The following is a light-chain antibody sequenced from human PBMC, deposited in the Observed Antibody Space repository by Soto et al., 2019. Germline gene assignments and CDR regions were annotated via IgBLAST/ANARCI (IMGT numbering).Light chain of an antibody. J-gene: IGLJ2*01. CDR1: SSDFGGYKY. V-gene: IGLV2-8*01. Sequence: QSALTQPPSASGSPGQSVTISCTGTSSDFGGYKYVSWYQQHPGKAPKLMIYEVSKRPSGVPDRFSGSKSGDTASLTVSGLQAEDEADYYCSSYAGSGNLGVFGGGTKLTVL. CDR3: SSYAGSGNLGV. CDR2: EVS.